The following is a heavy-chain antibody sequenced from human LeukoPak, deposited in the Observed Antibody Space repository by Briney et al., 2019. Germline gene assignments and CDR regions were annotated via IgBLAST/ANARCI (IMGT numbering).Heavy chain of an antibody. CDR3: ARDRIGISRHCYYYYGMDV. V-gene: IGHV4-31*03. J-gene: IGHJ6*02. CDR1: GGSISSGGYY. CDR2: IYYSGST. Sequence: SETLSLTCTVSGGSISSGGYYWSWIRQHPGKGLEWIGYIYYSGSTYYNPSLKSRVTISVDTSKNQFSLKLSSVTAADTAVYYCARDRIGISRHCYYYYGMDVWGQGTTVTVSS. D-gene: IGHD1-14*01.